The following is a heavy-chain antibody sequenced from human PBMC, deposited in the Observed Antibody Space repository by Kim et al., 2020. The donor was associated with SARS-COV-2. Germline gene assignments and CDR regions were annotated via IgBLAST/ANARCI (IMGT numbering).Heavy chain of an antibody. Sequence: GGSLRLSCAASGFTFNNYAMSWVRQAPGKGLEWVSSISGTGGSTYYTDSVKDRFAISRDNAKNMVYLQMNSLRAEDTALYYCAKVLAIGTCDSCGYFDY. J-gene: IGHJ4*03. CDR3: AKVLAIGTCDSCGYFDY. D-gene: IGHD2-15*01. CDR2: ISGTGGST. CDR1: GFTFNNYA. V-gene: IGHV3-23*01.